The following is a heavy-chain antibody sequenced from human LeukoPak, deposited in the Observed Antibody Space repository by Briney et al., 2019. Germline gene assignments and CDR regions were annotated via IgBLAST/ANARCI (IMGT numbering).Heavy chain of an antibody. V-gene: IGHV3-11*06. J-gene: IGHJ3*02. CDR1: GFTFSDYY. D-gene: IGHD3-22*01. CDR2: ISSSSSYI. Sequence: PGGSLRLSCAASGFTFSDYYMSWIRQAPGKGLEWVSSISSSSSYIYYADSVKGRFTISRDNAKNSLYLQMNSLRAEDTAVYYCARVRDPRQYYYDNSGYRNAFDIWGQGTMVTVSS. CDR3: ARVRDPRQYYYDNSGYRNAFDI.